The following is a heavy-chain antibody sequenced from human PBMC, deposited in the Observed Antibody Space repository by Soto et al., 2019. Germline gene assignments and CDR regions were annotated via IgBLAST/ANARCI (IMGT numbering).Heavy chain of an antibody. Sequence: GGSLRLSCAASGFTFSSYGMHWVRQAPGKGLEWVAVIWYDGSNIYYADSVKGRFTISRDNSRNTLSLQMNSLRAEDTALYYCARGIDYGDYAIDYWGQGTLVTVSS. CDR1: GFTFSSYG. J-gene: IGHJ4*02. CDR2: IWYDGSNI. V-gene: IGHV3-33*08. D-gene: IGHD4-17*01. CDR3: ARGIDYGDYAIDY.